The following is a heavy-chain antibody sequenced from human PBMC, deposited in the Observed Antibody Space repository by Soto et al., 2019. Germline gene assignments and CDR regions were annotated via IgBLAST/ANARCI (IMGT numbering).Heavy chain of an antibody. CDR1: GGSISSEY. Sequence: PSETLSLTCTVSGGSISSEYWSWIRQTPGKGLEWIGYGYYSGSTNYNPSLKSRVTISVDTSKNQFSLKLSSVTAADTAVYYCARHNYGSGSTYFDYWGQGTLVTVSS. V-gene: IGHV4-59*01. CDR3: ARHNYGSGSTYFDY. J-gene: IGHJ4*02. D-gene: IGHD3-10*01. CDR2: GYYSGST.